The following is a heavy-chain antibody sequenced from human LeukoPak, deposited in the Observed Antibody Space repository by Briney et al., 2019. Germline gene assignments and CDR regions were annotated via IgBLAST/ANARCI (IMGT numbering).Heavy chain of an antibody. D-gene: IGHD5-18*01. CDR3: ARGATAAAFDI. J-gene: IGHJ3*02. CDR1: GFTVSSNY. CDR2: IYSGGST. V-gene: IGHV3-66*01. Sequence: GGSLRLSCAASGFTVSSNYMSWARQAPGKGLEWVSVIYSGGSTYYADSVKGRFTISRDNSKNTLYLQMNSLRAEDTAVYYCARGATAAAFDIWGQGTMVTVSS.